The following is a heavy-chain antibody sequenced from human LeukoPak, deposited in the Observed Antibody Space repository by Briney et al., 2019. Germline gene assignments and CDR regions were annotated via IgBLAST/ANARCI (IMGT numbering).Heavy chain of an antibody. Sequence: SETLSLTCAVYGGSFSGYYWSWIRQPPGKGLEWIGEINHSGSTNYNPSLKSRVTISVDTSKNQFSPKLSSVTAADTAVYYCARASSDYDILTDYWGQGTLVTVSS. CDR1: GGSFSGYY. CDR3: ARASSDYDILTDY. V-gene: IGHV4-34*01. J-gene: IGHJ4*02. D-gene: IGHD3-9*01. CDR2: INHSGST.